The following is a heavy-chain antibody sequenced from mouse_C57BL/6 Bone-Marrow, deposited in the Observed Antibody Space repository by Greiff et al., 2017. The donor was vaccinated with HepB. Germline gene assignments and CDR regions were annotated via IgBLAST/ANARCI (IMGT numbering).Heavy chain of an antibody. CDR2: IYPGDGDT. D-gene: IGHD1-1*01. Sequence: VKLMESGPELVKPGASVKISCKASGYAFSSSWMNWVKQRPGKGLEWIGRIYPGDGDTNYNGKFKGKATLTADKSSSTAYMQLSSLTSEDSAVYFCARSFYYYGSSFYYFDYWGQGTTLTVSS. V-gene: IGHV1-82*01. CDR3: ARSFYYYGSSFYYFDY. CDR1: GYAFSSSW. J-gene: IGHJ2*01.